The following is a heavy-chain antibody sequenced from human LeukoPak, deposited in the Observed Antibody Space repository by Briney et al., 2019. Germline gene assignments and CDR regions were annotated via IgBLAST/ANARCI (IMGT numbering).Heavy chain of an antibody. D-gene: IGHD1-14*01. CDR2: ITSGSDAI. V-gene: IGHV3-48*01. Sequence: PGGSLRLSCAASGFTFISYGMNWVRQAPGKGLEWVSYITSGSDAIYYADSVKGRFTISRDNAKNSLYLQMSSLRAEDTAVYYCARDPPRRYDYWGQGTLVTVSS. J-gene: IGHJ4*02. CDR3: ARDPPRRYDY. CDR1: GFTFISYG.